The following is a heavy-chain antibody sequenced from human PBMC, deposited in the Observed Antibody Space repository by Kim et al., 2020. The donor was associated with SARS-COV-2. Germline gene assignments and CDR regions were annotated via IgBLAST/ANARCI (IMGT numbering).Heavy chain of an antibody. D-gene: IGHD6-13*01. CDR2: IYYSGST. J-gene: IGHJ5*02. Sequence: SETLSLTCTVSGGSISSGGYYWSWIRQHPGKGLEWIGYIYYSGSTYYNPSLKSRVTISVDTSKNQFSLKLSSVTAADTAGYYCARAARSSSWYVVNWFDHWGQGTLVTVSS. V-gene: IGHV4-31*03. CDR1: GGSISSGGYY. CDR3: ARAARSSSWYVVNWFDH.